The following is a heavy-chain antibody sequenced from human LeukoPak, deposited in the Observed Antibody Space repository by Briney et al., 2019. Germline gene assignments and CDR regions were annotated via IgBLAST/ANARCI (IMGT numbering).Heavy chain of an antibody. CDR3: AKDDYYSNYGLFDY. Sequence: GGSLRLSCTASGFTFSSYAMSWVRQAPGKGLEWVSAISGSGGSTYYADSVKGRFTISRDNSKNTLYLQMNSLRAEDTAVYYCAKDDYYSNYGLFDYWGQGTLVTVSS. D-gene: IGHD4-11*01. V-gene: IGHV3-23*01. J-gene: IGHJ4*02. CDR2: ISGSGGST. CDR1: GFTFSSYA.